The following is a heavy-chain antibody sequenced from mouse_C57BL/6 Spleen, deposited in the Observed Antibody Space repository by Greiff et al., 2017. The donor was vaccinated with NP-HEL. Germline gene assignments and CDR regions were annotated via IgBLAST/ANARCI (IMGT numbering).Heavy chain of an antibody. CDR1: GYSFTSYY. J-gene: IGHJ2*01. D-gene: IGHD1-1*01. Sequence: VKLMESGPELVKPGASVKISCKASGYSFTSYYIHWVKQRPGQGLEWIGWIYPGSGNTKYNEKFKGKATLTADTSSSTAYMQLSSLTSEDSAVYYCARFTTVVAFDYWGQGTTLTVSS. CDR2: IYPGSGNT. CDR3: ARFTTVVAFDY. V-gene: IGHV1-66*01.